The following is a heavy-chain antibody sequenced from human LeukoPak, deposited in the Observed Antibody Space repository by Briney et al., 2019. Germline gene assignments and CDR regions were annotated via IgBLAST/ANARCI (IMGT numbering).Heavy chain of an antibody. J-gene: IGHJ4*02. CDR2: IYYSGST. CDR3: ARSERLTMVRGVTSFDY. V-gene: IGHV4-39*07. D-gene: IGHD3-10*01. CDR1: GGSISSSSYY. Sequence: PSETLSLTCTVSGGSISSSSYYWGWIRQPPGKGLEWIGSIYYSGSTYYNPSLKSRVTISVDTSKNQFSLSLSSVTAADTAVYYCARSERLTMVRGVTSFDYWGQGTLVTVSS.